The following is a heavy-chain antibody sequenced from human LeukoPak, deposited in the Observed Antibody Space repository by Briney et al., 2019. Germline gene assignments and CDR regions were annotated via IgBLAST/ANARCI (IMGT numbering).Heavy chain of an antibody. V-gene: IGHV1-8*03. CDR2: MNPNSGNT. D-gene: IGHD6-6*01. J-gene: IGHJ4*02. CDR3: ARSIAARQGVDY. Sequence: ASVKVSCKASGYTFTSYDINWVRQATGRGLEWMGWMNPNSGNTGYAQKFQGRVTITRNTSISTAYMELSSLRSEDTAVYYCARSIAARQGVDYWGQGTLVTVSS. CDR1: GYTFTSYD.